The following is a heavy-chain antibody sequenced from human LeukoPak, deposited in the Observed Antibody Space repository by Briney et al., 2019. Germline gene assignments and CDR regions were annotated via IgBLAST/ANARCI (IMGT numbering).Heavy chain of an antibody. D-gene: IGHD1-26*01. CDR3: ARGRFIAGTTAYYFDY. Sequence: GGSLRLSCVDSGFTFSSHWMSWVRQAPGKGLEWVADINQGEGEKYYVDSVKGRFTISRDNAKKSLFLQMNSLRAEDTAVYYCARGRFIAGTTAYYFDYWGQGTLVTVSS. CDR2: INQGEGEK. J-gene: IGHJ4*02. V-gene: IGHV3-7*03. CDR1: GFTFSSHW.